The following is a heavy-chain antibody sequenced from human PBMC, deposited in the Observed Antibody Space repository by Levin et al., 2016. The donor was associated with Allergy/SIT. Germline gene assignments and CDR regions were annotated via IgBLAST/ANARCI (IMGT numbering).Heavy chain of an antibody. D-gene: IGHD1-14*01. CDR2: ISTYNGNT. CDR1: GYTFTSFG. Sequence: ASVKVSCKASGYTFTSFGISWVRQAPGQGLEWMGWISTYNGNTNYAQKFHDRVTMTTETSTATAYMELRSLRSDDSAMYYCVRSSGDGHRNGKYWMDLYYWGQGTLVTVSS. V-gene: IGHV1-18*01. CDR3: VRSSGDGHRNGKYWMDLYY. J-gene: IGHJ1*01.